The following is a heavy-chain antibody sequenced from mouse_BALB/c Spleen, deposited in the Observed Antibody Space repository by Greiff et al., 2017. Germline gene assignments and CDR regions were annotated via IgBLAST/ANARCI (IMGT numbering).Heavy chain of an antibody. CDR1: GYTFSSYW. J-gene: IGHJ2*01. CDR2: ILPGSGST. D-gene: IGHD1-1*01. V-gene: IGHV1-9*01. CDR3: AAIATVVALDY. Sequence: QVQLQQSGAELMKPGATVKISCKATGYTFSSYWIEWVKQRPGPGLEWIGEILPGSGSTNYNEKCKGRVTFPADTPANTACMHLSSLTSEDAAVYYCAAIATVVALDYWGQGTTLTGSS.